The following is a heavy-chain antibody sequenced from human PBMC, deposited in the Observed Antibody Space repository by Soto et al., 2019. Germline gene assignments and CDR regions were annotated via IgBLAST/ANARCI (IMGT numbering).Heavy chain of an antibody. CDR1: GFTFGGYW. CDR3: THCRGESCHGGYFGMDV. D-gene: IGHD2-15*01. V-gene: IGHV3-74*01. J-gene: IGHJ6*02. CDR2: INSDGTTT. Sequence: GGSLRLSCGGSGFTFGGYWMHWVRQSPGKGLVWVSRINSDGTTTAYADSVKGRFTISRDNSKNTLFLQMTSLRADDTAVYYCTHCRGESCHGGYFGMDVWGQGTTVTVSS.